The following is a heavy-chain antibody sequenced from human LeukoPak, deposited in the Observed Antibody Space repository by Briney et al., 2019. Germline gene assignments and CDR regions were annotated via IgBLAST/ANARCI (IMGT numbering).Heavy chain of an antibody. V-gene: IGHV3-21*01. CDR3: ARDPPQNWNDPFDY. CDR1: GFTFSSYS. CDR2: ISSSSSYI. J-gene: IGHJ4*02. Sequence: GGSLRLSCAASGFTFSSYSMNWVRQAPGKGLEWVSAISSSSSYIYYADSVKGRFTISRDNAKNSLYLQMNSLRAEDTAVYYCARDPPQNWNDPFDYWGQGTLVTVPS. D-gene: IGHD1-1*01.